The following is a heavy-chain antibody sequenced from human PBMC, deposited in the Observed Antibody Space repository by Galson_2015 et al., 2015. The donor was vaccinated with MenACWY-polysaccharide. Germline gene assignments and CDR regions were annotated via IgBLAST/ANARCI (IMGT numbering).Heavy chain of an antibody. J-gene: IGHJ4*02. Sequence: SLRLSCAAAGFTVSSHYMSWVRQAPGKGLEWVSVIYSAGSTYYADSLKGRFTISRDNSKNTLFLQMNSLRVEDTAVYYCAIGGTGHSYGNWGQGTLVPVSS. D-gene: IGHD5-18*01. CDR1: GFTVSSHY. CDR2: IYSAGST. CDR3: AIGGTGHSYGN. V-gene: IGHV3-53*01.